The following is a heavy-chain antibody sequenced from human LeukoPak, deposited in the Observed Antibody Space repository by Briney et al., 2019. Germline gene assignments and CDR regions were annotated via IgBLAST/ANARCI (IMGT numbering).Heavy chain of an antibody. D-gene: IGHD5-18*01. CDR3: ARDRGGYNSNWFDP. J-gene: IGHJ5*02. Sequence: SETLSLTCAVYGGSFSGYYWSWIRQPPGKGLEWIGEINHSGSTNYNPSLKSRVTISVDTSKNQFSLKLSSVTAADTAVYYCARDRGGYNSNWFDPWGQGTLVTVSS. V-gene: IGHV4-34*01. CDR1: GGSFSGYY. CDR2: INHSGST.